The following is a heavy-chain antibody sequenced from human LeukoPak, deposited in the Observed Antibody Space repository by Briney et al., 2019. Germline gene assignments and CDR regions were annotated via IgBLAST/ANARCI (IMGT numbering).Heavy chain of an antibody. CDR3: ARDLRIVGTTVYFDY. Sequence: ASVKVSCKASDYTFTRSGISWVRQAPGQGLEWMGWISAYSGNTNYAQKLQGRVTMTTDTSTSTAYMELRSLRSDDTAVYYCARDLRIVGTTVYFDYWGQGTLVTVSS. D-gene: IGHD1-26*01. V-gene: IGHV1-18*01. J-gene: IGHJ4*02. CDR1: DYTFTRSG. CDR2: ISAYSGNT.